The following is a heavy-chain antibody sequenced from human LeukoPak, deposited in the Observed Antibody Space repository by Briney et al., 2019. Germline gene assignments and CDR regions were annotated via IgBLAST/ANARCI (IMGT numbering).Heavy chain of an antibody. CDR2: ISYDGSNK. J-gene: IGHJ6*02. V-gene: IGHV3-30*18. Sequence: GGSLRLSCAASGFTFSSYGMHWVRQAPGKGREWVAVISYDGSNKYYADSVKGRFTISRDNSKNTPYLQMNSLRAEDTAVYYCAKGVRWLQFYYYGMDVWGQGTTVTVSS. D-gene: IGHD5-24*01. CDR1: GFTFSSYG. CDR3: AKGVRWLQFYYYGMDV.